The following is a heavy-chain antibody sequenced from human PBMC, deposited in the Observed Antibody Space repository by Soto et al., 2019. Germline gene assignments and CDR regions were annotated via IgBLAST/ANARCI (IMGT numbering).Heavy chain of an antibody. Sequence: EVQLLESGGSLVQPGGSMRLSCAASGFTFSSYAMSWVRQAPGKGLEWVSAISGSGGSTYYADSVKGRFTISRDNSKNTLYLQMNSLRAEDTAVYYCAKFYYDFWSGYLYFQHWGQGTLVTVSS. CDR3: AKFYYDFWSGYLYFQH. CDR1: GFTFSSYA. D-gene: IGHD3-3*01. CDR2: ISGSGGST. V-gene: IGHV3-23*01. J-gene: IGHJ1*01.